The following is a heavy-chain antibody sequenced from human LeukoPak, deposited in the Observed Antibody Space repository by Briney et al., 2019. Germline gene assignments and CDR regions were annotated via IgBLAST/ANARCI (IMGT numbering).Heavy chain of an antibody. J-gene: IGHJ6*02. Sequence: GGSLRLSCAASGLSISDNYMSWVRQAPGKGLEWVSIIHSGGNIYYADSVKGRFTISRDNSKNTLYLQMNSLRAEDTAVYYCAKGQNYDFWSGYYYYGMDVWGQGTTVTVSS. V-gene: IGHV3-53*01. D-gene: IGHD3-3*01. CDR3: AKGQNYDFWSGYYYYGMDV. CDR1: GLSISDNY. CDR2: IHSGGNI.